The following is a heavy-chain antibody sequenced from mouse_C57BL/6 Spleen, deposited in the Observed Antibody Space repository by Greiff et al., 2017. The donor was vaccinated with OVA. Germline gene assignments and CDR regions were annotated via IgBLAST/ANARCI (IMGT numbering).Heavy chain of an antibody. CDR3: ARDGGYGSSLYFDV. V-gene: IGHV5-4*01. CDR1: GFTFSSYA. CDR2: ISDGGSYT. J-gene: IGHJ1*03. Sequence: EVKLVESGGGLVKPGGSLKLSCAASGFTFSSYAMSWVRQTPEKRLEWVATISDGGSYTYYPDNVKGRFTISRDNAKNNLYLQMSHLKSEDTAMYYCARDGGYGSSLYFDVWGTGTTVTVSS. D-gene: IGHD1-1*01.